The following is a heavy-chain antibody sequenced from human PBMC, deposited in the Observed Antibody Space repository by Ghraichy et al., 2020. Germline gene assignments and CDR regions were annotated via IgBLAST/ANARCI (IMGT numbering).Heavy chain of an antibody. J-gene: IGHJ6*02. CDR3: ARDFRVVRGVLYYYYYGMDV. CDR1: GYTFTSYD. Sequence: ASVKVSCKASGYTFTSYDINWVRQATGQGLEWMGWMNPNSGNTGYAQKFQGRVTMTRNTSISTAYMELSSLRSEDTAVYYCARDFRVVRGVLYYYYYGMDVWGQGTTVTVSS. V-gene: IGHV1-8*01. D-gene: IGHD3-10*01. CDR2: MNPNSGNT.